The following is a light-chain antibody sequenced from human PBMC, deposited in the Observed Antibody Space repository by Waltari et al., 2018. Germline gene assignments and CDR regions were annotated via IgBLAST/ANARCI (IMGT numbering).Light chain of an antibody. CDR1: SGSIARNF. J-gene: IGLJ3*02. V-gene: IGLV6-57*04. CDR2: EDS. CDR3: QSYDSSTNWV. Sequence: NFVLTQPHSVSESPGQTVPISCPRSSGSIARNFVQWYQQRPGSAPTPVIYEDSHRPSGVPDRFSGSFDSSSNSAYLTISGLKTEDEADYFCQSYDSSTNWVFGGGTKLTVL.